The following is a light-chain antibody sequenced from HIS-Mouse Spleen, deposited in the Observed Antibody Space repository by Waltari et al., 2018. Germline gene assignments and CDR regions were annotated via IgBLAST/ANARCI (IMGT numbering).Light chain of an antibody. Sequence: SSELTQDPAVSVALGQTVRITCQGYSLRSYYASWYQQKPGQAPVLVIYGKNNRPSGIPDRFSGSSSGNTASLTITGAQAEDEADYYCNSRDSSVNHPWVFGGGTKLTVL. V-gene: IGLV3-19*01. CDR3: NSRDSSVNHPWV. CDR1: SLRSYY. J-gene: IGLJ3*02. CDR2: GKN.